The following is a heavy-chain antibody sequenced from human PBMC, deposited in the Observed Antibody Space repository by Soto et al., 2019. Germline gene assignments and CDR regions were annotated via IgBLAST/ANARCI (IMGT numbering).Heavy chain of an antibody. D-gene: IGHD6-6*01. CDR3: TKRVEYSSSWAYFDY. Sequence: GGSLRLACAASGFTFSSYAMTWVRQAPGKGLEWVSSITDSGSSTFYGDSVKGRFTISRDNSKNTLYLQMNSLRAEDTAVYYCTKRVEYSSSWAYFDYWGQGTLVTVSS. J-gene: IGHJ4*02. CDR1: GFTFSSYA. V-gene: IGHV3-23*01. CDR2: ITDSGSST.